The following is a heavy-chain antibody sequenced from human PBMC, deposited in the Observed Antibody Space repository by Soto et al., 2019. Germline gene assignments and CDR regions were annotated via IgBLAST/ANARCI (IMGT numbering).Heavy chain of an antibody. CDR3: ARVRGIQLWFMVKPRSYYYMDV. CDR1: GYTFTSYD. CDR2: MNPNSGNT. Sequence: ASVKVSCKASGYTFTSYDINWVRQATGQGLEWMGWMNPNSGNTGYAQKFQGRVTMTRNTSISTAYMELSRLRSEVTAVYYCARVRGIQLWFMVKPRSYYYMDVWGKGTTVTVSS. V-gene: IGHV1-8*01. D-gene: IGHD5-18*01. J-gene: IGHJ6*03.